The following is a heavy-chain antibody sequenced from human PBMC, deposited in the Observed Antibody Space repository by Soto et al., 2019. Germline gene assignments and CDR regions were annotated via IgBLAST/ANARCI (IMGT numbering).Heavy chain of an antibody. Sequence: QVQLQESGPGLVKPPETLSLSCNVSGGSLSSDDFFWSWVRQHPARGLEWIGYIYHSGTTYYNPSLQSRITISVDTSKNQFSLKLRSVTAADTAVYFCARDEDHGSGLSGGMDVWGQGTAVTVS. CDR3: ARDEDHGSGLSGGMDV. V-gene: IGHV4-31*03. CDR2: IYHSGTT. CDR1: GGSLSSDDFF. J-gene: IGHJ6*02. D-gene: IGHD3-10*01.